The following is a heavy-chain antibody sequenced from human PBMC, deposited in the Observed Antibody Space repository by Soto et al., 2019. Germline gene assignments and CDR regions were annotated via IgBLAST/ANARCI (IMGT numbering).Heavy chain of an antibody. D-gene: IGHD2-2*01. Sequence: GGSLRLSCAASGFTFSSYAMSWVRQAPGKGLEWVSAISGSGGSTYYADSVKGRFTISRDNSKNTLYMQMNSLRAEDTAFFYFAKVPKFLCSSTSCPKRNYYYYMDVWGKGTTVTVSS. CDR2: ISGSGGST. CDR1: GFTFSSYA. CDR3: AKVPKFLCSSTSCPKRNYYYYMDV. J-gene: IGHJ6*03. V-gene: IGHV3-23*01.